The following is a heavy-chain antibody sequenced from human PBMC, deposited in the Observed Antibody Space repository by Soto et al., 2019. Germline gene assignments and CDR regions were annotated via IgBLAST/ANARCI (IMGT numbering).Heavy chain of an antibody. J-gene: IGHJ4*01. V-gene: IGHV3-33*03. CDR2: IWYDGNKK. Sequence: PVGALRLSCASSVFTVSSNGMHCVRHSPGKGLEWVAVIWYDGNKKYYGDSVRGRFTISRDNSKNTLYLEMNSLRAEDTAVYYCVVHIIGFLDYWGHVTQVTVSP. CDR1: VFTVSSNG. CDR3: VVHIIGFLDY. D-gene: IGHD2-21*01.